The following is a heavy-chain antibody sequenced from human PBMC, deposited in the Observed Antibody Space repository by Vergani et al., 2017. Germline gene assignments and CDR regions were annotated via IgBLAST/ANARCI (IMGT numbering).Heavy chain of an antibody. D-gene: IGHD3-16*01. CDR3: AKHFRGWGIDY. CDR2: IQCDGSNQ. J-gene: IGHJ4*02. Sequence: QVQLVESGGGVVQRGGSLRLSCATSGFTLSNYDMQWIRQGPGQGLEFVAFIQCDGSNQYYADSVKGRFTLSRDFSKNTLYLQMNSLRTDDTATYYCAKHFRGWGIDYWGQGTQVIVSS. CDR1: GFTLSNYD. V-gene: IGHV3-30*02.